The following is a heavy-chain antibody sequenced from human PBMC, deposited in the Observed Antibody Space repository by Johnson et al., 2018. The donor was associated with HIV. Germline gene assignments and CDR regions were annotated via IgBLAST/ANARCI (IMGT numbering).Heavy chain of an antibody. CDR2: ISYDGSNK. V-gene: IGHV3-30*03. CDR3: ARLDRRSGSYYPGAFDI. CDR1: GFTFSSYG. D-gene: IGHD1-26*01. Sequence: QVQLVESGGGVVQPGRSLRLSCAASGFTFSSYGMHWVRKAPGRGLEWVAVISYDGSNKYYADSVKGRFTISRDNSNNTLFLQMNSLRAEDTAVYYCARLDRRSGSYYPGAFDIWGQGTMVTVSS. J-gene: IGHJ3*02.